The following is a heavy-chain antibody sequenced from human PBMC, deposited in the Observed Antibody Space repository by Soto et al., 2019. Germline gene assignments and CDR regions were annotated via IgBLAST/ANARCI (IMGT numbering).Heavy chain of an antibody. Sequence: QVPLQESGPGLVKPSQTLSLTCTVSGGSISSGGYYWSWIRQHPGKGLEWIGYIYYSGSTYYNPSLKSRVTISVDTAKNQFSLKLSSVTAADTAVYYCARVPHAYYDSSGYGFFDYWGQGTLVTVSS. D-gene: IGHD3-22*01. J-gene: IGHJ4*02. CDR3: ARVPHAYYDSSGYGFFDY. CDR1: GGSISSGGYY. CDR2: IYYSGST. V-gene: IGHV4-31*03.